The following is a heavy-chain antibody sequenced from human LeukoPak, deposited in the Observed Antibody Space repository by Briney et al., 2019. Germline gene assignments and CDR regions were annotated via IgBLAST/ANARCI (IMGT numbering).Heavy chain of an antibody. D-gene: IGHD1-26*01. CDR3: AKDMMAIVGGTTSAFDM. V-gene: IGHV3-20*04. CDR1: GFTFDDYG. J-gene: IGHJ3*02. Sequence: WPGGSLRLSCAASGFTFDDYGMSWVRQAPGKGLEWVSGINWNGGSTGYADSVKGRFTISRDNAKNSLYLQMNSLRAEDTALYYCAKDMMAIVGGTTSAFDMWGQGTMVTVSS. CDR2: INWNGGST.